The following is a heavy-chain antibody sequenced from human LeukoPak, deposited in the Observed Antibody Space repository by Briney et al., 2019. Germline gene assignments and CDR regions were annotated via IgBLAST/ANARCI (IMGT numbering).Heavy chain of an antibody. Sequence: GGSLRLSCAASGFTFSSYGMHWVRQAPGKGLEWVAVISYDGSNKYYADSVKGRFTISRDNSKNTLYLQMNSLRAEDTAVYYCVSARWLQLPYFDYWGQGTLVTVSS. CDR1: GFTFSSYG. J-gene: IGHJ4*02. V-gene: IGHV3-30*03. CDR2: ISYDGSNK. D-gene: IGHD5-24*01. CDR3: VSARWLQLPYFDY.